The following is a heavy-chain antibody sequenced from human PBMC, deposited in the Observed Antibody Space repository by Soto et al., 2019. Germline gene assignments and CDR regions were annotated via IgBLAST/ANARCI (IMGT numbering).Heavy chain of an antibody. CDR1: GYTFTGYY. Sequence: AASVKVACKASGYTFTGYYMHWVRQAPGQGLEWMGWINPNSGGTNYAQKFQGRVTMTRDTSISTAYMELSRLRSDDTAVYYCARDHGISILRVATNSSHPRGQGPLVTVS. J-gene: IGHJ5*02. CDR2: INPNSGGT. D-gene: IGHD3-3*01. V-gene: IGHV1-2*02. CDR3: ARDHGISILRVATNSSHP.